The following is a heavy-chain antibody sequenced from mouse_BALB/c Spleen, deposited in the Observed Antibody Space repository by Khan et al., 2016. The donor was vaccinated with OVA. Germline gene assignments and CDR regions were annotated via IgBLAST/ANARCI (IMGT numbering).Heavy chain of an antibody. Sequence: QVQLKQSGAELARPGASVKMSCKASGYTFTSYTMHWIKQRPGQGLEWIGYINPSNSYTNYNQKIKDKATLTADKSSSTAYMQLSSLTSEDSAVYYCAREGAYYRSDGWFAYWGQGTLVTVSA. V-gene: IGHV1-4*01. J-gene: IGHJ3*01. D-gene: IGHD2-14*01. CDR2: INPSNSYT. CDR3: AREGAYYRSDGWFAY. CDR1: GYTFTSYT.